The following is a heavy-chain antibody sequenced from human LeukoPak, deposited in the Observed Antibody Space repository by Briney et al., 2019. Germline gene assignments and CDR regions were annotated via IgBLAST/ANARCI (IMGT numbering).Heavy chain of an antibody. CDR3: ARRALVVATSHWYFDL. J-gene: IGHJ2*01. V-gene: IGHV3-23*01. CDR2: ISGSGGGT. Sequence: GASLRLSCAASGFTFSSYAMSWVRQAPGKGLEWVSGISGSGGGTFYADSVEGRFTISRDNSQNTLYLQINSLRAEDTAVYSCARRALVVATSHWYFDLWGRGTLVTVSS. CDR1: GFTFSSYA. D-gene: IGHD2-15*01.